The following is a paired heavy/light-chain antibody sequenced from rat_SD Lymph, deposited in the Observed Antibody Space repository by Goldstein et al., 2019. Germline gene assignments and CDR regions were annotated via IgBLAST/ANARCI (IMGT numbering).Heavy chain of an antibody. D-gene: IGHD1-7*01. CDR2: ISSSSSYI. J-gene: IGHJ3*01. CDR3: ARRGMAHWFAY. V-gene: IGHV5-34*01. Sequence: EVQLVESGGGLVQPGRSLKLSCLASGFTFSNYGMNWIRQAPGKGLEWVASISSSSSYIYYADTVKGRFTISRDNAKNTLYLQMTSLRSEDTALYYCARRGMAHWFAYWGQGTLVTVSS. CDR1: GFTFSNYG.
Light chain of an antibody. V-gene: IGKV12S8*01. CDR1: EGISND. Sequence: DIQMTQSPASLSASLGETVSIECLASEGISNDLAWYQQKSGKSPQLLIYAASRLQDGVPSRFSGSGSGTRYSLKISGMQPEDEADYFCQQSYKYPLTFGSGTKLEIK. CDR3: QQSYKYPLT. CDR2: AAS. J-gene: IGKJ5*01.